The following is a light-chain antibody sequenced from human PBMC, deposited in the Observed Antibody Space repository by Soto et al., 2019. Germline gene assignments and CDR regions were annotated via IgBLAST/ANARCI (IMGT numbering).Light chain of an antibody. CDR1: QTIKSY. Sequence: DIQMTQSPSSLSASVGDTVTITCRASQTIKSYLNWYQFTPGKAPKLLIFGVSNLTSGVPSRFSGNGSTTDFTLTISSLQPEDFATYYCQQSFTTPRTFGRGTRLEIK. CDR2: GVS. J-gene: IGKJ2*01. CDR3: QQSFTTPRT. V-gene: IGKV1-39*01.